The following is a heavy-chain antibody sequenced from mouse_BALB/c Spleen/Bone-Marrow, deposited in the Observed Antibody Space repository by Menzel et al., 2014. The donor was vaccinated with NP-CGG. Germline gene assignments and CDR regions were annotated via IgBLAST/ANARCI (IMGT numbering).Heavy chain of an antibody. CDR1: GYTFTDYY. CDR2: IYPGSGNT. V-gene: IGHV1-77*01. Sequence: VQLQQSGAELARPGASVKLSCKASGYTFTDYYVSWVKQRTGQGLEWIGEIYPGSGNTYYNEKFKGKATLTADRSSSTAYTQLSSLTSEDSAVYFCARAASLDYWGQGTSVTVSS. CDR3: ARAASLDY. J-gene: IGHJ4*01.